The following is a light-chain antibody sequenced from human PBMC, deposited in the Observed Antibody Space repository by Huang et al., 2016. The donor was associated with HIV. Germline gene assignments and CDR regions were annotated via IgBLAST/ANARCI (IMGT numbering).Light chain of an antibody. CDR1: QGISDS. CDR3: QQYFDTIPT. V-gene: IGKV1-NL1*01. Sequence: DIQMTQSPSSLSASVGDRVTITCRAGQGISDSLAWYQQKSGRPPKVLVYAASTLESGVPSRFRGSGSGTDHTLTISSLQPEDLATYYCQQYFDTIPTFGGGTKVEIK. J-gene: IGKJ4*01. CDR2: AAS.